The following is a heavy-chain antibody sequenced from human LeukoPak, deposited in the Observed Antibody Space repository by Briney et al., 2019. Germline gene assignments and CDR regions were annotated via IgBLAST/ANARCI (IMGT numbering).Heavy chain of an antibody. D-gene: IGHD5-12*01. CDR2: INPNSGGT. CDR3: ARDIGYGDYGRDY. CDR1: GYTFTGYY. J-gene: IGHJ4*02. Sequence: ASVKVSCKASGYTFTGYYIHWVRQAPGQGLEWMGRINPNSGGTDHAHKFRGRVTMTRDTSISTAFMDLSGLISDDTAVYYCARDIGYGDYGRDYWGQGTLVTVSS. V-gene: IGHV1-2*06.